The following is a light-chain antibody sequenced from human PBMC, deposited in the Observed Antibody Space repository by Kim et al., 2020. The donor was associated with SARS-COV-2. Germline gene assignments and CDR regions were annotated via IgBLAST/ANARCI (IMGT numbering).Light chain of an antibody. Sequence: ALGRTVRITCQGDSLRSFPAKWYQQKPGQAPILIIYGKNNRPSGIPDRFSGSRSENTAALTITGAQAEDAADYYCSSRDTTGNRILFGGGTQLTVL. J-gene: IGLJ3*02. CDR3: SSRDTTGNRIL. CDR1: SLRSFP. CDR2: GKN. V-gene: IGLV3-19*01.